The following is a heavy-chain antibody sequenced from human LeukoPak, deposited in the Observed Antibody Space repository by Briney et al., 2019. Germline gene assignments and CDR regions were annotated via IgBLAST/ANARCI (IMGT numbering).Heavy chain of an antibody. CDR1: GFTFSSYG. V-gene: IGHV3-33*01. Sequence: PGGSLRLSCAASGFTFSSYGMHWVRQAPGKGLEWVAVIWYDGSNKYYADSVKGRFTISRDNSKNTLYLQMNSLRAEDTAVYYCARDQSLVGSGFDAFDIWAKGQWSPSLQ. CDR3: ARDQSLVGSGFDAFDI. J-gene: IGHJ3*02. D-gene: IGHD5-12*01. CDR2: IWYDGSNK.